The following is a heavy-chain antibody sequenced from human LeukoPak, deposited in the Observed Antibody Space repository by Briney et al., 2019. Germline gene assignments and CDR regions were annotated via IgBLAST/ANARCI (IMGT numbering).Heavy chain of an antibody. V-gene: IGHV4-30-4*01. Sequence: PSETLSLTCTVSGGSISSGDYYWSWIRQPPGKGLEWIGYIYYSGSTYYNPSLKSRVTISVDTSKNQFSLKLSSVTAADTAVYYCARHVGYCSGGSCYGWFDPWGQGTLVTVSS. CDR3: ARHVGYCSGGSCYGWFDP. D-gene: IGHD2-15*01. J-gene: IGHJ5*02. CDR2: IYYSGST. CDR1: GGSISSGDYY.